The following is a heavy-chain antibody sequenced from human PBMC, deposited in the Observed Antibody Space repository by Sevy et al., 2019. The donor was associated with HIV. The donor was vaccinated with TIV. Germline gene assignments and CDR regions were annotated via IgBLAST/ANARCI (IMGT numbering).Heavy chain of an antibody. CDR2: ISHDTTVK. CDR3: AKDADWSLNY. D-gene: IGHD3-9*01. Sequence: GGSLRLSCAASGFTFSDYVMNWVRQAPGKGLEWLAHISHDTTVKYYADSLKGRFTISRDNSKNTLYLQMNSLRHEDTAVYHCAKDADWSLNYWGQGTLVTVSS. J-gene: IGHJ4*02. V-gene: IGHV3-30*04. CDR1: GFTFSDYV.